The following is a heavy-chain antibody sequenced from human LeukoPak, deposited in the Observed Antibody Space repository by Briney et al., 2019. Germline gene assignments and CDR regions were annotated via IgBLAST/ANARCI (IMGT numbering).Heavy chain of an antibody. CDR3: ARDLRYSGYGYYYYMDV. CDR2: INPNSGGT. Sequence: ASVKVSCKASGYTFTCYYMHWVGQAPGQGLEWRGWINPNSGGTNYAQKFQGRVTMTRDTSISTAYMELSRLRSDDTAVYYCARDLRYSGYGYYYYMDVWGKGTTVTISS. J-gene: IGHJ6*03. CDR1: GYTFTCYY. V-gene: IGHV1-2*02. D-gene: IGHD5-12*01.